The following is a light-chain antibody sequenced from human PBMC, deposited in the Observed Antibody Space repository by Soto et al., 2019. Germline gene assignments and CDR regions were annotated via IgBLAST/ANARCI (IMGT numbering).Light chain of an antibody. J-gene: IGKJ1*01. CDR1: QTIGRN. V-gene: IGKV3-15*01. CDR3: QQYNNWWT. CDR2: GVS. Sequence: IVLTPSPGPLSLSPGETATLSCRASQTIGRNYLARYQQKPGQAPRHLIYGVSTRATGVPARCSGSGSGTEFTLTISSLQSEDFAVYYCQQYNNWWTFAQGTKVDI.